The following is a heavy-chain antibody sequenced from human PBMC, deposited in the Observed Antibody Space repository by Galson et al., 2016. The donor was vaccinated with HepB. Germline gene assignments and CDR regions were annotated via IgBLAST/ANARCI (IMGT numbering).Heavy chain of an antibody. CDR1: GGSFTAHY. CDR2: INHGGAT. CDR3: ARASVVPGARMLFDS. J-gene: IGHJ5*01. D-gene: IGHD2-2*01. Sequence: ETLSLTCAVYGGSFTAHYWTWIRQHPGKGFEWIGDINHGGATNYNPSLGSRVTISVDTSKNQLSLNLNSVTAADTAVYYCARASVVPGARMLFDSWGQGILGTVSS. V-gene: IGHV4-34*01.